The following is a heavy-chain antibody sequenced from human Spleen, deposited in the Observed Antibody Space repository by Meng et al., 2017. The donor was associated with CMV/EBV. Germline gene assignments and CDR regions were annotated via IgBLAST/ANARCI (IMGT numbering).Heavy chain of an antibody. Sequence: GESLKISCATSGFTFSTSNMHWVRQAPGKGLEWVAFIRYDGSNKYYADSVKGRFTISRDNSKNRLYLQMNSLRAEDTAVYYCAMLVVPAAMANWFDPWGRGTLVTVSS. CDR2: IRYDGSNK. D-gene: IGHD2-2*01. CDR3: AMLVVPAAMANWFDP. CDR1: GFTFSTSN. J-gene: IGHJ5*02. V-gene: IGHV3-30*02.